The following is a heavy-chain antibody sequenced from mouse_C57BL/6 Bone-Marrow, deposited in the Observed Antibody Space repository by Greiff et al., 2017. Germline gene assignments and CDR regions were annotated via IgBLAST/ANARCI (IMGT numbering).Heavy chain of an antibody. D-gene: IGHD1-1*01. Sequence: QVQLQQPGAELVKPGASVKLSCKASGYTFTSYWMHWVKQRPGQGLEWIGMIHPNSGSTNYNEKFKSKATLTVDKSSSTAYMQLSSLTSEDSAVYYCAAFITTVVAPPYYYAMDYWGQGTSVTVSS. CDR1: GYTFTSYW. CDR2: IHPNSGST. V-gene: IGHV1-64*01. J-gene: IGHJ4*01. CDR3: AAFITTVVAPPYYYAMDY.